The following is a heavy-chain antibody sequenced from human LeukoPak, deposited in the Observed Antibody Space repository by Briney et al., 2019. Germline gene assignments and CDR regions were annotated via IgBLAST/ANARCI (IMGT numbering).Heavy chain of an antibody. J-gene: IGHJ3*02. CDR1: GFTFSSYG. CDR2: ISYDGSNK. Sequence: PGRSLRLSCAASGFTFSSYGMHWVRQAPGKGLEWVAVISYDGSNKYYADSVKGRFTISRDNSKNTLYLQMNSLRAEDTAVYYCAKDLGGYDPYGAFDIWGQGTMVTVSS. D-gene: IGHD5-12*01. CDR3: AKDLGGYDPYGAFDI. V-gene: IGHV3-30*18.